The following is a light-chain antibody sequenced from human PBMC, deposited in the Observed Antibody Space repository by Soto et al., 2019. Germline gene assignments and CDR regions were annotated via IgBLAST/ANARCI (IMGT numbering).Light chain of an antibody. CDR2: EVA. Sequence: QLVLTQPPSASGSPGQSVTISCTGTSSDIGRYNYVSWYQQHPGKAPKLIVFEVAQRPTGVPDRFSASKSGNTASLTVSGLQAEDEADYYCSSYAGDNRLVFGGGTKLTVL. CDR1: SSDIGRYNY. V-gene: IGLV2-8*01. CDR3: SSYAGDNRLV. J-gene: IGLJ3*02.